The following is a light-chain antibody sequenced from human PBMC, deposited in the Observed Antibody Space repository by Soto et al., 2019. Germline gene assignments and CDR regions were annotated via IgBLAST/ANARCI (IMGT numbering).Light chain of an antibody. CDR2: GAS. V-gene: IGKV3-20*01. CDR3: QQYSRSPLT. J-gene: IGKJ4*01. CDR1: QSVSNNY. Sequence: EIVMTQSPGTLSLSPGEIATLSCRASQSVSNNYLAWYQQKPGQAPRLLIYGASSRATGIPDRFSGSGSGTDFTLTISSLEPEDFAVFYCQQYSRSPLTFGGGTKVDIK.